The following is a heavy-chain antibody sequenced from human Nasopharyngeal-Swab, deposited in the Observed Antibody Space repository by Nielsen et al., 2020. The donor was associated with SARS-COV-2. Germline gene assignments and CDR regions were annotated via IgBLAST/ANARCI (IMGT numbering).Heavy chain of an antibody. Sequence: SGTLSPPRPVSRGSLSSSSYYWGWIRQPPGKGLEWIGSIYYSGSTYYNPSLKSRVTISVDTSKNQFSLKLSSVTAADTAVYYCARQEYLNWFDPWGQGTLVTVSS. J-gene: IGHJ5*02. CDR3: ARQEYLNWFDP. CDR1: RGSLSSSSYY. V-gene: IGHV4-39*01. CDR2: IYYSGST. D-gene: IGHD6-6*01.